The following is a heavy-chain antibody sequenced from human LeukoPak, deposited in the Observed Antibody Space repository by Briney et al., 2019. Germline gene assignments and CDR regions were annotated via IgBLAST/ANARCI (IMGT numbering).Heavy chain of an antibody. J-gene: IGHJ4*02. CDR3: AKDIYPGYGGNEY. V-gene: IGHV3-23*01. Sequence: GGSLRLSCAASGFTFSSYAMSWVRQAPGKGLEWVSAISGSGGSTYYADSVKGRYTISRDNSKNTLYLQMNSLRAEDTAVYYCAKDIYPGYGGNEYWGQGTLVTVSS. D-gene: IGHD4-23*01. CDR1: GFTFSSYA. CDR2: ISGSGGST.